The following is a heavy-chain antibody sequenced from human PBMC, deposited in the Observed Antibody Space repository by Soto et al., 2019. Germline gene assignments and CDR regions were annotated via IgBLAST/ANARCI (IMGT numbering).Heavy chain of an antibody. D-gene: IGHD7-27*01. CDR3: AASLRIALGRGYYYYGMDV. V-gene: IGHV5-51*03. J-gene: IGHJ6*02. CDR2: IYPDDSDT. Sequence: EVLLVQSGAEVKKSGESLKISCKGSGYSFTHFWIGWVRQMPGKGLEWMGIIYPDDSDTRDSPSFQGQVTITADKSISTAYVQLSSLKDSDTAIYYCAASLRIALGRGYYYYGMDVWGQGTTVTVPS. CDR1: GYSFTHFW.